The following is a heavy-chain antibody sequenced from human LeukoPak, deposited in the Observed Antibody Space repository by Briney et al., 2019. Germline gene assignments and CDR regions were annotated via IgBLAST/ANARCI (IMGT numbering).Heavy chain of an antibody. Sequence: GRSLRLSCTAPGFTFGDYSMSSVRQAPGKGLEWVSFIRSKANGGTTEYAASVKGRFIISRDDSKSIDYLQMNSLKTEDTAVYYCSRVRYCSGRSCYFGAFDIWGQGTMVTVSS. CDR1: GFTFGDYS. CDR3: SRVRYCSGRSCYFGAFDI. D-gene: IGHD2-15*01. J-gene: IGHJ3*02. V-gene: IGHV3-49*04. CDR2: IRSKANGGTT.